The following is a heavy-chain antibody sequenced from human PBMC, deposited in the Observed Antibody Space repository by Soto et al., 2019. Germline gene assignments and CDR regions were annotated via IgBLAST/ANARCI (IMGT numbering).Heavy chain of an antibody. V-gene: IGHV3-30-3*01. CDR3: ARDPVDCGEGSCYSVWRFDY. D-gene: IGHD2-15*01. J-gene: IGHJ4*02. Sequence: GGSLRLSCAASGFTFRAYAMHWVRQAPGKGLEWVALISDDGGNESYADSVKGRFTISRDNSENTLYLQMNNLRPEDSAVYYCARDPVDCGEGSCYSVWRFDYWGQGTLVTVSS. CDR2: ISDDGGNE. CDR1: GFTFRAYA.